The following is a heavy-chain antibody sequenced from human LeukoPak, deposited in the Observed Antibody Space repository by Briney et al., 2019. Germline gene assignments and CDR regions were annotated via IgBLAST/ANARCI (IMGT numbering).Heavy chain of an antibody. V-gene: IGHV3-49*04. CDR2: ITTQDYGATT. CDR1: GFTFSSYA. D-gene: IGHD1-1*01. J-gene: IGHJ5*02. Sequence: PGRSLRLSCAASGFTFSSYAMHWVRQAPGKGLEWVAFITTQDYGATTEYAASLRGRFTVSRDDSKSVAYLQLNRLTIEDTATYYCSRDHFRTGTTRAPRFDPWGQGTLVTVSS. CDR3: SRDHFRTGTTRAPRFDP.